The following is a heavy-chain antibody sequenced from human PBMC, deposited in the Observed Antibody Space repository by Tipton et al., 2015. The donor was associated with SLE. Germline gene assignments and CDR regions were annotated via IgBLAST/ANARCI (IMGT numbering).Heavy chain of an antibody. CDR2: IKQDGSDK. V-gene: IGHV3-7*01. Sequence: SLRLSCATSGFSFSNYWMSWVRQAPGKGLEWVANIKQDGSDKKYVDSVKGRFTISRDNAENSLYLQMNSLRTEDTAVYYCARRSRSSGWSYWGQGTLVTVSS. D-gene: IGHD6-19*01. J-gene: IGHJ4*02. CDR3: ARRSRSSGWSY. CDR1: GFSFSNYW.